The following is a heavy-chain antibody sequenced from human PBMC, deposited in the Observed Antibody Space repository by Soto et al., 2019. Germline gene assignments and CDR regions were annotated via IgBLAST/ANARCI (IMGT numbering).Heavy chain of an antibody. Sequence: EVQLVESGGGLVQPGGSLRLSCAASGFTVSSNYMSWVRQAPGKGLEWVSVIYSGGSTYYADSVKGRFTISRDNSKNTLYLQMNSLRAEDTAVYYCARTAMAPNYYMDVWGKGTPVTVSS. CDR1: GFTVSSNY. D-gene: IGHD5-18*01. CDR2: IYSGGST. V-gene: IGHV3-66*01. CDR3: ARTAMAPNYYMDV. J-gene: IGHJ6*03.